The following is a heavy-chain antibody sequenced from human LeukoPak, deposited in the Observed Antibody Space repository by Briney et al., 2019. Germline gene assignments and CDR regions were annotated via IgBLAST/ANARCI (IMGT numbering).Heavy chain of an antibody. CDR1: GFTFSSYN. CDR3: ARSNYDSSGYYWKYYFDY. D-gene: IGHD3-22*01. J-gene: IGHJ4*02. V-gene: IGHV3-48*01. CDR2: ISSSRRTI. Sequence: GGSLRLSCAASGFTFSSYNINWVRQAPGKGLEWVSYISSSRRTISYADSVKGRFTISRDNAKNSLYLQMNSLRAEDTAVYYCARSNYDSSGYYWKYYFDYWGQGTLVTVSS.